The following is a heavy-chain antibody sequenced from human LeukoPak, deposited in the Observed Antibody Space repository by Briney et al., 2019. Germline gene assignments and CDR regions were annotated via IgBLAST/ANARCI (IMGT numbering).Heavy chain of an antibody. Sequence: PGGSLRLSCAASGFTFETFTMDWVRQSPGKGLEWVSSISSGGTYTDYADSVKGRFTISRDNAKSSLYLQMSSLSADDTAVYYCARQEDLVVVTTATALIDFWGQGTLVTVSA. CDR2: ISSGGTYT. CDR3: ARQEDLVVVTTATALIDF. J-gene: IGHJ4*02. D-gene: IGHD2-21*02. V-gene: IGHV3-21*01. CDR1: GFTFETFT.